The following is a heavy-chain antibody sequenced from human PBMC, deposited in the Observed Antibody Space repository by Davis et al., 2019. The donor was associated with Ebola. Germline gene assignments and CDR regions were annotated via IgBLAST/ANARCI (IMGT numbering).Heavy chain of an antibody. CDR2: ISWDGGST. J-gene: IGHJ6*02. CDR3: AKDIRRYSGRTGDYYGMDV. D-gene: IGHD1-26*01. V-gene: IGHV3-43D*03. CDR1: GFTFADYA. Sequence: GGSLRLSCAPSGFTFADYAMHWVRQAPGKGLEWVSLISWDGGSTYYADSVKGRFTISRDNSKNSLYLQMNSLRAEDTALYYCAKDIRRYSGRTGDYYGMDVWGQGTTVTVSS.